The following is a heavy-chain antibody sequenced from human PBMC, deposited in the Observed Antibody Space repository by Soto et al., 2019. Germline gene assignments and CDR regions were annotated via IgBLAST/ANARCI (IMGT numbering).Heavy chain of an antibody. CDR1: GFTVSSSY. CDR3: ARECGGDCTNAFDL. J-gene: IGHJ3*01. Sequence: VQLVESGGGLVQPGGSLRLSCAASGFTVSSSYMNWVRQAPGKGLEWLSVLYSGAGTYYADSVKDRFIISRDNSKNTLYLQLNSLRAEDTAIYCCARECGGDCTNAFDLWGQETMVTVSP. D-gene: IGHD2-21*01. CDR2: LYSGAGT. V-gene: IGHV3-66*01.